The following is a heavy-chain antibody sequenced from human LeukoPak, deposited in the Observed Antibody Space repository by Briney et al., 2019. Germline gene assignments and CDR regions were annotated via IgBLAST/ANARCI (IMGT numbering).Heavy chain of an antibody. V-gene: IGHV3-23*01. J-gene: IGHJ5*01. D-gene: IGHD2-21*01. CDR2: ISGTGGAT. CDR1: GFSLGNYA. CDR3: VKDPRDTYGTNWFVS. Sequence: GGSLRLSCVASGFSLGNYAMSWVRQAPGKGLQWVSQISGTGGATWYAGFARDRFTISRDNSKKTLYLQMSGRRGEDTSMYYCVKDPRDTYGTNWFVSWGQGTLLIVCS.